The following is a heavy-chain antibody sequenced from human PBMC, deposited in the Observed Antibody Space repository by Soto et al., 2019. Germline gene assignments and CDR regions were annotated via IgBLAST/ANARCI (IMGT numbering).Heavy chain of an antibody. CDR1: GYTLTELS. D-gene: IGHD3-22*01. V-gene: IGHV1-24*01. CDR2: FDPEDGET. J-gene: IGHJ3*02. CDR3: ATLPQYYYDSSGYFGAFDI. Sequence: ASVKVSCKVSGYTLTELSMHWVRQAPGKGPEWMGGFDPEDGETIYAQKFQGRVTMTEDTSTDTAYMELSSLRSEDTAVYYCATLPQYYYDSSGYFGAFDIWGQGTMVTVSS.